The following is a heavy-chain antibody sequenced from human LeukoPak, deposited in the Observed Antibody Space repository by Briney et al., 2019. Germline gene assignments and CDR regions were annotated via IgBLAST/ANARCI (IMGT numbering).Heavy chain of an antibody. Sequence: SETLSLTCAVYGGSFSGYYWSWIRQPPGKGLEWIGEINHSGSTNYNPSLKSRVTISVDTSKNQFSLKLSSVTAADTAVYYCARVGAELRTIDYWGQGTLVTVSS. V-gene: IGHV4-34*01. CDR3: ARVGAELRTIDY. D-gene: IGHD1-7*01. J-gene: IGHJ4*02. CDR2: INHSGST. CDR1: GGSFSGYY.